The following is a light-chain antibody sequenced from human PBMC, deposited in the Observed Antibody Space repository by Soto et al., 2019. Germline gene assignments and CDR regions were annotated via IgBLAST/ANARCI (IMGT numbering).Light chain of an antibody. V-gene: IGKV3-20*01. CDR1: QSVSSNY. CDR3: HKYGGSTGT. J-gene: IGKJ1*01. CDR2: DES. Sequence: EIVLTQSPGTLSLSPGERATLSCRASQSVSSNYLAWYQQRPGQAPRILIYDESSRATGVPDRFSGSGSGTDLNLTISRLEPEDFAVYYCHKYGGSTGTRGQGTKVDIK.